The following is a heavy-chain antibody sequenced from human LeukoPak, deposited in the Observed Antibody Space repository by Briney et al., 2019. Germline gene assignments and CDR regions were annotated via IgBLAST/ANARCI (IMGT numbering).Heavy chain of an antibody. CDR3: AKDRLGAILYFDY. V-gene: IGHV3-23*01. D-gene: IGHD1-26*01. CDR1: GFTFSSYR. CDR2: ITGSGGTT. Sequence: GGSLRLSCAASGFTFSSYRMSLVRQAPGKGLEWVSAITGSGGTTYYADSVKGRFTISRDNSKNTLYMQMNSLRAGDTAVYYCAKDRLGAILYFDYWGQGTLVTVSS. J-gene: IGHJ4*02.